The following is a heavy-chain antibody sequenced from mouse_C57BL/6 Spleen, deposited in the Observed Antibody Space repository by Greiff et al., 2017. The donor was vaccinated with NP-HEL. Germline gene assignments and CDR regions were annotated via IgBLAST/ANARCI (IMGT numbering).Heavy chain of an antibody. Sequence: VQVVESGAELAKPGASVKLSCKASGYTFTSYWMHWVKQRPGQGLEWIGYINPSSGYTKYNQKFKDKATLTADKSSSTAYMQLSSLTYEDSAVYYCAKDGYDVGTWFAYWGQGTLVTVSA. CDR1: GYTFTSYW. CDR2: INPSSGYT. J-gene: IGHJ3*01. V-gene: IGHV1-7*01. CDR3: AKDGYDVGTWFAY. D-gene: IGHD2-2*01.